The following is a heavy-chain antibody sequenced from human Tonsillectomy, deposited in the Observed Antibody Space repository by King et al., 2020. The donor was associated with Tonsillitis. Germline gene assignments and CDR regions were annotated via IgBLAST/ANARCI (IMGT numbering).Heavy chain of an antibody. Sequence: QLVQSGAEVKKPGASVKVSCKASGYTFTSYGISWVRQAPGQGLEWMGWISAYNGNTNYAQRLQGRVTMTTDTSTSTAYMELRSLRSDDTAVYYCAIYLSGGYDGSGTYHIFDYWGQGALVTVSS. J-gene: IGHJ4*02. CDR2: ISAYNGNT. V-gene: IGHV1-18*04. CDR3: AIYLSGGYDGSGTYHIFDY. D-gene: IGHD3-10*01. CDR1: GYTFTSYG.